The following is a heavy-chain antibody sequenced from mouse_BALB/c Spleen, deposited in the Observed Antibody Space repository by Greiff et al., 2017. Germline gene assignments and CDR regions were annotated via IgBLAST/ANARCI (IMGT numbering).Heavy chain of an antibody. Sequence: DVKLVESGGGLVKPGGSLKLSCAASGFTFSDYYMYWVRQTPEKRLEWVATISDGGSYTYYPDSVKGRFTISRDNAKNNLYLQMSSLKSEDTAMYYCARDGRAMDYWGQGTSVTVSS. J-gene: IGHJ4*01. V-gene: IGHV5-4*02. CDR2: ISDGGSYT. CDR1: GFTFSDYY. CDR3: ARDGRAMDY.